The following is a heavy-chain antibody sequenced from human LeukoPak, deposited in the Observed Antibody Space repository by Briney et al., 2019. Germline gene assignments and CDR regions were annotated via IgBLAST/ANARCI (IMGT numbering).Heavy chain of an antibody. V-gene: IGHV3-48*02. D-gene: IGHD6-6*01. CDR2: ISSGSTTI. J-gene: IGHJ6*02. CDR1: GFTFSAHS. Sequence: GGSLRPSCVASGFTFSAHSLNWVRQAPGKGLEWISYISSGSTTIYYADSVKGRFTISRDNAKNSLYLQMNSLRDEDTAVYYCARDPALSIAARTNYYYYGMDVWGQGTTVTVSS. CDR3: ARDPALSIAARTNYYYYGMDV.